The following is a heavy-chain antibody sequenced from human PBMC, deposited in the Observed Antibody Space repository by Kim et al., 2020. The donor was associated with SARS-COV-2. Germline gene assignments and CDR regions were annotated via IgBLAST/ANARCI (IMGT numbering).Heavy chain of an antibody. CDR2: VYYSGTS. J-gene: IGHJ5*02. CDR3: ARSYYDILTGHNWFDP. V-gene: IGHV4-39*01. CDR1: GGSISSSYYY. D-gene: IGHD3-9*01. Sequence: LETLSLTCTVSGGSISSSYYYWGWIRQPPGKGLDWIGPVYYSGTSYYNPSLKGRVTISVDTSENQFSLHLTSVTAADTALYYCARSYYDILTGHNWFDP.